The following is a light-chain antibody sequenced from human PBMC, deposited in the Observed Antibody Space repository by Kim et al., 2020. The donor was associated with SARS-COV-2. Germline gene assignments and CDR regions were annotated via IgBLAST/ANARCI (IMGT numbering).Light chain of an antibody. J-gene: IGKJ2*01. CDR2: GAS. V-gene: IGKV3-15*01. CDR1: QSVSSN. CDR3: QQYNNWPPHT. Sequence: EIVMTQSPATLSVSPGERATLSCRASQSVSSNLAWYQQKPGQAPRLLIYGASTRATGIPARFSGSGSGTEFTLTINSLQSEDFAVYYCQQYNNWPPHTFGQGTKLEI.